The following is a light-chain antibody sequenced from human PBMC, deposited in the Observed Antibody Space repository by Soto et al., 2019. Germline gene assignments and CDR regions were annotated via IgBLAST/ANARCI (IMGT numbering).Light chain of an antibody. Sequence: CALTQPASGSGSPGQSIAISCTGTSGDVGGYDYVSWYQQHPDKAPKLMIYEVTKRPSWVSNRFSGSKSGNTASLTISGLQPEDEADYYCSSHTSGSTRVFGSGTKVTVL. V-gene: IGLV2-14*01. J-gene: IGLJ1*01. CDR3: SSHTSGSTRV. CDR1: SGDVGGYDY. CDR2: EVT.